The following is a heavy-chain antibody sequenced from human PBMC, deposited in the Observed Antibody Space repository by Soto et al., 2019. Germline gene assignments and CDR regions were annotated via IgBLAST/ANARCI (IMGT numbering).Heavy chain of an antibody. CDR3: ARRVVTAIKPFDY. J-gene: IGHJ4*02. Sequence: QLQLQESGPGLVKPSETLSLTCTVSGGSISSSSYYWGWIRQPPGKGLEWIGSIYYSGSTYYNPSLKSRVPISVDTSKNQFSLKLSSVTAADTAVYYCARRVVTAIKPFDYWGQGTLVTVSS. CDR2: IYYSGST. D-gene: IGHD2-21*02. CDR1: GGSISSSSYY. V-gene: IGHV4-39*01.